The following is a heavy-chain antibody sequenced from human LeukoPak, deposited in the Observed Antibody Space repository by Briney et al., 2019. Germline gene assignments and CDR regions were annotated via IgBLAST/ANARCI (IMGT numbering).Heavy chain of an antibody. D-gene: IGHD2-21*02. J-gene: IGHJ6*02. Sequence: SETLSLTCTVSGGSISSYFWTWIRQTAGKGLEWIGHIYTSGSTKYNPSLKSRVTMSVDTSKNQFSLKLNSVTAADTALYYCARERCGGDCYYYFNGMDVWGQGTPVTVSS. V-gene: IGHV4-4*07. CDR1: GGSISSYF. CDR2: IYTSGST. CDR3: ARERCGGDCYYYFNGMDV.